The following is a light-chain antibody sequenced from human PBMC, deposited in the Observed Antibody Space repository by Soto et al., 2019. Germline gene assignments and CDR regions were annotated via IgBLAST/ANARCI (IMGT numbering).Light chain of an antibody. CDR2: DTT. CDR3: LLAYSGTYVV. CDR1: TGAVTSGHY. V-gene: IGLV7-46*01. Sequence: QTVVTQEPSLTVSPGGTVTLTCGSSTGAVTSGHYPYWFQQKPGQAPRTLISDTTNKHSWTPARFSGSLLGGKAALTLAGAQTDDEADYYCLLAYSGTYVVFGGGTKVTVL. J-gene: IGLJ3*02.